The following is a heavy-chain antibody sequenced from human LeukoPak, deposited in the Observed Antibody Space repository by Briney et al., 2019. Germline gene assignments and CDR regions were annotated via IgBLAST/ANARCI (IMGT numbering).Heavy chain of an antibody. CDR2: TSGSGGST. CDR1: GFTFSSYA. D-gene: IGHD6-19*01. Sequence: GGSLRLSCAASGFTFSSYAMSWVRQAPGKGLEWVSATSGSGGSTYYADSVKGRFTISRDNSKNTLYLQMNSLRAEDTAVYYCAKKRGSGWRYYFDYWGQGTLVTVSS. J-gene: IGHJ4*02. V-gene: IGHV3-23*01. CDR3: AKKRGSGWRYYFDY.